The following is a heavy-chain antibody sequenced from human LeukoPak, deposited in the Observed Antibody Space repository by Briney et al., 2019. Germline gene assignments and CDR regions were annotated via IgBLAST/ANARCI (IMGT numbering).Heavy chain of an antibody. Sequence: PSETLSLTCTVSGGSISSSSYYWSWIRQPPGKGLEWIGYIYYSGSTNYNPSLKSRVTISVDTSKNQFSLRLSSVTAADTAVYYCARGDSYVYAFDIWGQGTMVTVSS. CDR2: IYYSGST. D-gene: IGHD5-18*01. CDR3: ARGDSYVYAFDI. CDR1: GGSISSSSYY. J-gene: IGHJ3*02. V-gene: IGHV4-61*01.